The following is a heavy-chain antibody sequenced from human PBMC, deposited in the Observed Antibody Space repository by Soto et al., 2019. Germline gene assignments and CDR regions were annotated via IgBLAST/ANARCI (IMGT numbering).Heavy chain of an antibody. CDR2: VYSSGRT. CDR3: AMIPVDTYMIYWFDP. CDR1: GGSISSYY. D-gene: IGHD3-16*01. V-gene: IGHV4-4*07. J-gene: IGHJ5*01. Sequence: PSETLSLTCTVSGGSISSYYWNWIRQPAGKGLEWIGLVYSSGRTKYNPSLKSRVTVSVDTSKNQFSLKLSSVTAADTAVYYCAMIPVDTYMIYWFDPWGQGTLVTVSS.